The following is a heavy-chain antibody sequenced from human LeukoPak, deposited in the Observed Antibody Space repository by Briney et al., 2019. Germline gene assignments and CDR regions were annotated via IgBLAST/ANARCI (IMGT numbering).Heavy chain of an antibody. CDR1: GFTFSSYW. D-gene: IGHD3-3*01. Sequence: GGSLRLSCAASGFTFSSYWMSWVRQAPGKGLEWVAFIRYDGSNKYYADSVKGRFTISRDNSKNTLYLQMNSLRAEDTAVYYCAKSRFLEWLLNYWGQGTLVTVSS. V-gene: IGHV3-30*02. CDR3: AKSRFLEWLLNY. J-gene: IGHJ4*02. CDR2: IRYDGSNK.